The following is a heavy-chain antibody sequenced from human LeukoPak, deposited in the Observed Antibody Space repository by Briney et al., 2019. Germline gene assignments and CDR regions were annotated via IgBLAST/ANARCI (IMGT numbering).Heavy chain of an antibody. V-gene: IGHV3-21*04. CDR2: ISSSSYI. J-gene: IGHJ4*02. CDR3: AKDDAWLRFGE. CDR1: GFTFSSYS. D-gene: IGHD3-10*01. Sequence: PGGSLRLSCAASGFTFSSYSMNWVRQAPGKGLEWVSSISSSSYIYYADSVKGRFTISRDNAKNSLYLQTNSLRVEDTAVYYCAKDDAWLRFGEWSQGTLVTVSS.